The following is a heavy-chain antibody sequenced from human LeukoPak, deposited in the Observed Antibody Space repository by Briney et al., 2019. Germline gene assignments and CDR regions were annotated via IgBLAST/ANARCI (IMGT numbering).Heavy chain of an antibody. Sequence: PSETLSPTCAVSGGSISSSNWWSWVRQPPGKGLEWIGEIYHSGSTNYNPSLKSRVTISVDTSKNQFSLKLTSVTAADTAVYYCARGWIQTDYWGQGTLVTVSS. V-gene: IGHV4-4*02. CDR1: GGSISSSNW. CDR3: ARGWIQTDY. J-gene: IGHJ4*02. CDR2: IYHSGST. D-gene: IGHD5-18*01.